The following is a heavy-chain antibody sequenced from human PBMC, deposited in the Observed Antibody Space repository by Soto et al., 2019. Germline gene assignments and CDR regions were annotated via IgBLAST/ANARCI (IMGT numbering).Heavy chain of an antibody. V-gene: IGHV4-4*02. CDR1: GGSVSSSNW. Sequence: SETLSLTCAVSGGSVSSSNWWTWVRQPAGEGLEWIGQIFHSGITSYNPSLKSRITISLDKSKNHLSLTLISVTAADTAVYYCARHGGKFFDYWGHGTPVTVSS. D-gene: IGHD2-15*01. J-gene: IGHJ4*01. CDR2: IFHSGIT. CDR3: ARHGGKFFDY.